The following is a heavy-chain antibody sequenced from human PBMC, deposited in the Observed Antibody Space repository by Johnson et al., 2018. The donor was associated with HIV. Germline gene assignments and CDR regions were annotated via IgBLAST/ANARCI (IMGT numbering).Heavy chain of an antibody. V-gene: IGHV3-30-3*01. D-gene: IGHD3-10*01. Sequence: QVQLVESGGGLVQPGGSLRLSCGASGFTFSDHWMQWVRQVPGKGLEWVAVISYDGSNKYYADSVKGRFTISRYNSKNTLYLQMNSLRAEDTAVYSCARDLRFNRTVQGRIIISGVFDMWGQGTVVHVSS. J-gene: IGHJ3*02. CDR1: GFTFSDHW. CDR2: ISYDGSNK. CDR3: ARDLRFNRTVQGRIIISGVFDM.